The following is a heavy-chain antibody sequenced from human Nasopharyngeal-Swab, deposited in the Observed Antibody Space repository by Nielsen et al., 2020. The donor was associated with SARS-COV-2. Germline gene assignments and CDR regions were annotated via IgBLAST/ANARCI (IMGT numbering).Heavy chain of an antibody. CDR2: ISSSSSYI. J-gene: IGHJ6*02. CDR1: GFTFSSYS. CDR3: ARDKTYSSSWLFSRRAISYGMDV. V-gene: IGHV3-21*01. Sequence: GESLKISCAASGFTFSSYSMNWVRQAPGKGLEWVSSISSSSSYIYYADSVKGRFTISRDNAKNSLYLQMNSLGAEDTAVYYCARDKTYSSSWLFSRRAISYGMDVWGQGTTVTVSS. D-gene: IGHD6-13*01.